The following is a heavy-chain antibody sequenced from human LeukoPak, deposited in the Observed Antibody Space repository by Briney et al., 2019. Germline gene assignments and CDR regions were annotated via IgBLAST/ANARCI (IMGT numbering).Heavy chain of an antibody. J-gene: IGHJ4*02. CDR2: ISSSSSYI. CDR3: AKVSGSGVATLIVVIPYYFDY. Sequence: GGSLRLSCAASGFTFSSYSMNWVRQAPGKGLEWVSSISSSSSYIYYADSVKGRFTISRDNSKNTLYLQMNSLRAEDTAVYFCAKVSGSGVATLIVVIPYYFDYWGQGALVTVSS. D-gene: IGHD3-22*01. CDR1: GFTFSSYS. V-gene: IGHV3-21*04.